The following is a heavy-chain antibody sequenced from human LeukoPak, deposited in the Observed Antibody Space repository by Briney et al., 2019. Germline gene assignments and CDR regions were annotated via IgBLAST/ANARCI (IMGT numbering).Heavy chain of an antibody. CDR3: AKAGPPFGDTSYWYFDL. D-gene: IGHD4-17*01. Sequence: GGSLRLSCAASGFTFSSYAMSWVRQTPGKGLEWVSTISGSGGSTYYADSVKGRFTISRDNSKNTLYLQMNSLRAEDTAVYYCAKAGPPFGDTSYWYFDLWGRGTLVAVSP. J-gene: IGHJ2*01. V-gene: IGHV3-23*01. CDR2: ISGSGGST. CDR1: GFTFSSYA.